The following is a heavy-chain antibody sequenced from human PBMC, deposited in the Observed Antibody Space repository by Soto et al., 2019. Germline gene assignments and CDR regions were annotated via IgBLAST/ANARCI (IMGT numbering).Heavy chain of an antibody. CDR1: GGSISSGGYY. D-gene: IGHD2-2*01. CDR2: IYYSGST. V-gene: IGHV4-31*03. Sequence: QVQLQESGPGLVKPSQTLSLTCTVSGGSISSGGYYWSWIRQHPGKGLEWIGYIYYSGSTYYNPSLKSRVTLSVDTSKNQFSLKLSSMTAADTAVYYCARGRTSSPTPGDYWGQGTLVTVSS. J-gene: IGHJ4*02. CDR3: ARGRTSSPTPGDY.